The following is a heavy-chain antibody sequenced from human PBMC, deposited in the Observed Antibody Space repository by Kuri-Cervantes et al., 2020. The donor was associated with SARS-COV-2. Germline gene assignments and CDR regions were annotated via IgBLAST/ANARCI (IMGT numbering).Heavy chain of an antibody. V-gene: IGHV3-23*01. Sequence: GGSLRLSCAASRFTFSSYAMSWVRQAPGKGLEWVSAISGSGGSTYYADSVKGRFTISRDNSKNTLYLQMNSLRAEDTAVYYCAREGDIVVVHDAFDIWGQGTMVTVSS. CDR2: ISGSGGST. J-gene: IGHJ3*02. CDR1: RFTFSSYA. D-gene: IGHD2-2*01. CDR3: AREGDIVVVHDAFDI.